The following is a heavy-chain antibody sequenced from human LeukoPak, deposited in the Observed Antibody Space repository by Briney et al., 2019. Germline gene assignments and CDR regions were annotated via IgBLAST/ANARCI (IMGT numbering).Heavy chain of an antibody. V-gene: IGHV1-18*01. CDR1: GGTFSSYA. CDR2: ISAYNGNT. D-gene: IGHD3-10*01. J-gene: IGHJ4*02. Sequence: EASVKVSCKASGGTFSSYAISWVRQAPGQGLEWMGWISAYNGNTNYAQKLQGRVTMTTDTSTSTAYMELRSLRSDDTAVYYCARGPFYYGSGSYYTKDYWGQGTLVTVSS. CDR3: ARGPFYYGSGSYYTKDY.